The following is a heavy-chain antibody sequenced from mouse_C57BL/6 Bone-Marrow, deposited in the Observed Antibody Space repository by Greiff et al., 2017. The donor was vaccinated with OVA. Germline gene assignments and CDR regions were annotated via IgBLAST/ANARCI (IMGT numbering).Heavy chain of an antibody. CDR1: GFTFSSYA. CDR2: ISSGGDYI. J-gene: IGHJ4*01. Sequence: EVQLVESGGGLVKPGGSLKLSCAASGFTFSSYAMSWVRQTPEKRLEWVAYISSGGDYIYYADTVKGRFTISRDNARNTLYLQMSSLKSEDTAMYYCTSLYYYGSSLYYYAMDYWGQGTSVTVSS. V-gene: IGHV5-9-1*02. D-gene: IGHD1-1*01. CDR3: TSLYYYGSSLYYYAMDY.